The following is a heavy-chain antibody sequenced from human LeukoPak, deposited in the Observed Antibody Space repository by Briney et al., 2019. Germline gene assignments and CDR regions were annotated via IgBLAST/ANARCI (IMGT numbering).Heavy chain of an antibody. CDR2: ISGSGGST. CDR1: GFTFSSYA. J-gene: IGHJ1*01. D-gene: IGHD6-19*01. Sequence: GGSLRLSCAASGFTFSSYAMSWVRQAPGKGLEWVSAISGSGGSTYYADSVKGRFTISRDNSKNTLYLQMNSLRAEDTAVYYCAKAPGIAVAGTYLEYFQHWVQGTLVTVSS. CDR3: AKAPGIAVAGTYLEYFQH. V-gene: IGHV3-23*01.